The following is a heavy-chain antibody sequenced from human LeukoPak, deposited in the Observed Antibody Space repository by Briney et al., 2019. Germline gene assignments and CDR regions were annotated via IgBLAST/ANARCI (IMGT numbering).Heavy chain of an antibody. V-gene: IGHV4-59*04. J-gene: IGHJ4*02. CDR1: GGSISSYY. CDR3: ARLGLMTTVIYFDY. CDR2: IYYSGST. Sequence: SETLSLTCTVSGGSISSYYWSWIRQPPGKGLEWIGYIYYSGSTYYNPSLKSRVTISVDTSKNQFSLKLSSVTAADTAVYYCARLGLMTTVIYFDYWGQGTLVTVSS. D-gene: IGHD4-17*01.